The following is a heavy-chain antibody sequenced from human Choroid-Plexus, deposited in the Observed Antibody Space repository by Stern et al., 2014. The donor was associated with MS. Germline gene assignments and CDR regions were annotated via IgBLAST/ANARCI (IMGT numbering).Heavy chain of an antibody. CDR1: GFTFGSCA. J-gene: IGHJ5*02. D-gene: IGHD2/OR15-2a*01. Sequence: QVQLVQSEGGVVQPGRPLRLSCVASGFTFGSCAMNWVRQAPGKGLEWVAGVSYDGSNKYYADSVKGRFTISRDNSQNTLYMQMSSLRPEDTAVYYCAKDRQYLTYFFDHWGQGSLVTVSS. CDR3: AKDRQYLTYFFDH. V-gene: IGHV3-30*18. CDR2: VSYDGSNK.